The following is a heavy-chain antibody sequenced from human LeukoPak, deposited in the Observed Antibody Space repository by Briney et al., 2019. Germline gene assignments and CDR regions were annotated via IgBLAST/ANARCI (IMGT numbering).Heavy chain of an antibody. D-gene: IGHD3-22*01. V-gene: IGHV3-23*01. Sequence: GGSLRLSCAASGFTFSSYVMSWVRQAPGKGLEWVSSISGSGGSTHYVDSVKGRFTISRDKTKNTLYLQMNSLRAEDTAVYYCAKSPYYDASGYYREYYFDSWGQGTLVTVSS. CDR2: ISGSGGST. CDR1: GFTFSSYV. CDR3: AKSPYYDASGYYREYYFDS. J-gene: IGHJ4*02.